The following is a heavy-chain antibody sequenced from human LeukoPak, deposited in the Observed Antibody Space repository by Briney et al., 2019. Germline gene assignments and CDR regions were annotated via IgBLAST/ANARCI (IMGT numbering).Heavy chain of an antibody. V-gene: IGHV3-66*02. Sequence: GGSLRLSCAASGFTVSSNYMTWVRQAPGKGLEWVSVIYSDGSTFYADSVKGRFTISKDNSKNTLYLQMDSLRPEDTAVYYCTSLPTYWGQGTLVTVSS. CDR1: GFTVSSNY. J-gene: IGHJ4*02. CDR2: IYSDGST. CDR3: TSLPTY.